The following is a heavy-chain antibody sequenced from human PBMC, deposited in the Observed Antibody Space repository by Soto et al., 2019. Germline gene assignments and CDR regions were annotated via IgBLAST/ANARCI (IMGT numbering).Heavy chain of an antibody. J-gene: IGHJ3*02. Sequence: GASVKVSCKASGYTFTSYGISWVRQALGQGLEWMGWISAYNGNTNYAQKLQGRVTMTTDTSTSTAYMELRSLRSDDTAVYYCARAVHSTPLDAFDIWGQGTMVTVSS. V-gene: IGHV1-18*01. CDR1: GYTFTSYG. CDR3: ARAVHSTPLDAFDI. D-gene: IGHD2-15*01. CDR2: ISAYNGNT.